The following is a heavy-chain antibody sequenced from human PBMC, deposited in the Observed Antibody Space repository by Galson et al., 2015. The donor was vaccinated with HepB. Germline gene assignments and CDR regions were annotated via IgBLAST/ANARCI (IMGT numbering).Heavy chain of an antibody. V-gene: IGHV3-48*02. Sequence: SLRLSCAASGFSFSSHSMNWVRLAPGKGLEWVSYISAGSTTRYYAASVKGRFTISRDNARNSVSLHMSSLRDEDTAVYYCARNPASYDYYNMDVWGQGTTVTVSS. CDR3: ARNPASYDYYNMDV. CDR1: GFSFSSHS. J-gene: IGHJ6*02. D-gene: IGHD6-25*01. CDR2: ISAGSTTR.